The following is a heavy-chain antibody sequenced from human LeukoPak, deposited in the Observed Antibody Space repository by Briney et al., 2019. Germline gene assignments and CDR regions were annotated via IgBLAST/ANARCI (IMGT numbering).Heavy chain of an antibody. D-gene: IGHD1-26*01. Sequence: PGGSLRLSCVVSGFTFTNYWMGWVRQAPGKGLEWVSYISSSGSTIYYADSVKGRFTISRDNAKNSLYLQMNSLRAEDTAVYYCARDKVVGATVFDYWGQGTLVTVST. V-gene: IGHV3-11*04. CDR3: ARDKVVGATVFDY. CDR1: GFTFTNYW. J-gene: IGHJ4*02. CDR2: ISSSGSTI.